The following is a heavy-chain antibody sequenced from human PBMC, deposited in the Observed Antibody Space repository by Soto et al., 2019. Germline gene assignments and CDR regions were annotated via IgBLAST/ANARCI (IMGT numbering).Heavy chain of an antibody. Sequence: SETLSLTCTVSGGSINSYCWSLIRQPPGKGLEWIAYIFDSGNANYNPSLKSRVTISVDTSKNQFSLKLTSVTAADTAVYYCARHRRTTVAKFYFDNWGQGALVTVSS. V-gene: IGHV4-59*08. D-gene: IGHD4-4*01. CDR2: IFDSGNA. CDR3: ARHRRTTVAKFYFDN. J-gene: IGHJ4*02. CDR1: GGSINSYC.